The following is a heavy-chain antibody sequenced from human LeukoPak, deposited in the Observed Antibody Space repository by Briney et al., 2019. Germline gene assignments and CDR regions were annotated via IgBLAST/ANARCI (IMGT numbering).Heavy chain of an antibody. CDR2: ISSSGSTI. D-gene: IGHD2-2*01. CDR3: ASPLGYCSSTSCYEFDY. V-gene: IGHV3-11*01. Sequence: GGSLRLSCAASGFTFSDYYMSWIRQAPGKGLEWVSYISSSGSTIYYADSVKGRFTISRDNAKNSLYLQMNSLRAEDTAVYYCASPLGYCSSTSCYEFDYWGQGTLVTVSS. J-gene: IGHJ4*02. CDR1: GFTFSDYY.